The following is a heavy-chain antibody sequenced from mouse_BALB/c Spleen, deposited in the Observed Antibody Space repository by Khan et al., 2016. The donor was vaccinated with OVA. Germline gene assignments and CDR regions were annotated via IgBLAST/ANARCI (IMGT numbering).Heavy chain of an antibody. CDR2: IFPNNGDS. V-gene: IGHV1S29*02. J-gene: IGHJ3*01. D-gene: IGHD2-2*01. CDR1: GYTFTDYN. Sequence: VQLQQPGPELVKPGASVKISCKASGYTFTDYNMDWVKQSHGKSLEWIGYIFPNNGDSGYNQKFKTKATLTVDHSSSTAYMEFRSLTSEDSAVYYCVRSGYGSVAYWGQGTLVTVSA. CDR3: VRSGYGSVAY.